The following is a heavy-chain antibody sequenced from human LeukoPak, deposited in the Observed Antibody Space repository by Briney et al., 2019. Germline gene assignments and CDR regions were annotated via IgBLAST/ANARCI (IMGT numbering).Heavy chain of an antibody. V-gene: IGHV1-3*01. J-gene: IGHJ4*02. D-gene: IGHD2-15*01. CDR2: INAGNGNT. CDR3: ARARGYCSGGSCYPPLDY. Sequence: VSVKVSCKASGYTFTSYAMHWVRQAPGQRLEWMGWINAGNGNTKYSQKFQGRVTITRDTSASTAYMELSSLRSEDTAVYYCARARGYCSGGSCYPPLDYWGQGTLVTVSS. CDR1: GYTFTSYA.